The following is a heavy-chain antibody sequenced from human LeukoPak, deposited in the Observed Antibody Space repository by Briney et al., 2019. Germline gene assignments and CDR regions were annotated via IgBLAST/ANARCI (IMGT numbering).Heavy chain of an antibody. Sequence: GGSLRLSCAASGFDLTTYAMTWVRQAPAKGLEWVSSIRIGGGGTYYADSAKGRFTISRDNSENTLHLQMNNLRVEDTARYFCARCMVLSQGWCIWFDPWGQGTLVTVSS. D-gene: IGHD4/OR15-4a*01. CDR2: IRIGGGGT. CDR3: ARCMVLSQGWCIWFDP. J-gene: IGHJ5*02. CDR1: GFDLTTYA. V-gene: IGHV3-23*01.